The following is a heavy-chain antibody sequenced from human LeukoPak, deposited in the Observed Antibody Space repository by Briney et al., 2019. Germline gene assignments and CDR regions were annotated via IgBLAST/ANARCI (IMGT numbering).Heavy chain of an antibody. CDR2: MYYKGST. CDR3: ARDPYSSSWKNWFDP. D-gene: IGHD6-13*01. Sequence: SETLSLTCSVSGDSIINSYFWAWIRQPPGKGLEWIGSMYYKGSTYYNSSLKSRVTISVDTSKNHFSLKLNSVTAADTAVYYCARDPYSSSWKNWFDPWGQGILVTVSS. J-gene: IGHJ5*02. CDR1: GDSIINSYF. V-gene: IGHV4-39*07.